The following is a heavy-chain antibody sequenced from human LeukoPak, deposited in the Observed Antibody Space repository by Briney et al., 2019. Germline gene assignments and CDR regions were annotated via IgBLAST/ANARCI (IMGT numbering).Heavy chain of an antibody. CDR3: AKGLTYPSYGSGSYSDY. CDR1: RFTFSSYA. Sequence: PGGTLSRSCAASRFTFSSYAMSWVRHAPGIGLEWVSATNGSGGSSYYAASVRGRLTISRDNSKNTLYLQMNSLRAEDTAVYYYAKGLTYPSYGSGSYSDYWGQGTLVTVSS. CDR2: TNGSGGSS. D-gene: IGHD3-10*01. J-gene: IGHJ4*02. V-gene: IGHV3-23*01.